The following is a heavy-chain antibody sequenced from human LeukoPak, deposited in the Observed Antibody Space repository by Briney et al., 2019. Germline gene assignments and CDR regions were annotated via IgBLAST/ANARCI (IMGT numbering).Heavy chain of an antibody. D-gene: IGHD6-13*01. CDR1: GFTFSSYS. CDR3: ARDRGIAAAGTGY. CDR2: ISSSSSTI. J-gene: IGHJ4*02. V-gene: IGHV3-48*01. Sequence: GGSLRLSCAASGFTFSSYSMNWVRQAPGTGLEWVSYISSSSSTIYYADSVKGRFTISRDNAKNSLYLQMNSLRAEDTAVYYCARDRGIAAAGTGYWGQGTLVTVSS.